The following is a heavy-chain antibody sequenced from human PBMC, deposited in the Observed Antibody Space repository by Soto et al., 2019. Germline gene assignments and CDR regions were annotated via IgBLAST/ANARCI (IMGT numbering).Heavy chain of an antibody. Sequence: GGSQRLSCAASGFTFSSYAMSWVRQAPGKGLEWVSAISGSGGSTYYADSVKGRFTISRDNSKNTLYLQMNSLRAEDTAVYYCANPGFTPWAYFDYWGQGTLVTVSS. CDR1: GFTFSSYA. CDR2: ISGSGGST. D-gene: IGHD1-26*01. V-gene: IGHV3-23*01. CDR3: ANPGFTPWAYFDY. J-gene: IGHJ4*02.